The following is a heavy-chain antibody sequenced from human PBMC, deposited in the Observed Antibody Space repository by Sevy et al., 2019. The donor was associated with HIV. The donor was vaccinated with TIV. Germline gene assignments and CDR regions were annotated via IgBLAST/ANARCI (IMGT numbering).Heavy chain of an antibody. CDR1: GFTFRNYA. CDR2: ISGTGGRGDKT. D-gene: IGHD3-22*01. J-gene: IGHJ4*02. V-gene: IGHV3-23*01. Sequence: GGSMRLSCAASGFTFRNYAMNWVRQAPGKGLEWVSGISGTGGRGDKTNYADSVKGRFTISRDDSKNSLYLQLNTLRAEDTAIYYCARKYDSSGYFDYWGQGTLVTVSS. CDR3: ARKYDSSGYFDY.